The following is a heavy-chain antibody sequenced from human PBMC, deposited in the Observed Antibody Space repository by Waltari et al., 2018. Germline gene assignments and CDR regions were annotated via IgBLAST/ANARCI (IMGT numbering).Heavy chain of an antibody. D-gene: IGHD1-26*01. CDR2: ISGSGGST. V-gene: IGHV3-23*01. Sequence: EVQLLESGGGLVQPGGSLRLSCAASGFTFSSYAMRWVRQAPGKGLEWVSAISGSGGSTYYADSVKGRFTISRDNSKNTLYLQMNSLRAEDTAVYYCAKIGSSSYWYFDLWGRGTLVTVSS. CDR1: GFTFSSYA. J-gene: IGHJ2*01. CDR3: AKIGSSSYWYFDL.